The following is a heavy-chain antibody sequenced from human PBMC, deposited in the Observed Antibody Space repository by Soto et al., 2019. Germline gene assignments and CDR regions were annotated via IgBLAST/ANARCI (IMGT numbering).Heavy chain of an antibody. CDR3: ARSNWNFPFDY. CDR2: IYYTGTT. D-gene: IGHD1-7*01. V-gene: IGHV4-59*01. CDR1: GCSISSFY. Sequence: QVHLEESGPRLVKPSETLSLTCTVSGCSISSFYWNWIRQSPGKGLEWIGYIYYTGTTNYNPSLKSRVNMSLDTSKDQFSLNLTSVTAADTAVYYCARSNWNFPFDYWGQGTLVTVSS. J-gene: IGHJ4*02.